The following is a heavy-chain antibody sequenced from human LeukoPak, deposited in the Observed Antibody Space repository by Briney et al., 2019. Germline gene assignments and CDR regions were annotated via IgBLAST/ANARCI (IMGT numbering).Heavy chain of an antibody. D-gene: IGHD3-16*02. Sequence: PGGSLRLSCAASGFTFSSYSMNWVRQAPGKGLEWVSSISSGSSYIYYADSVKGRFTISRDNAKNSLYLQMNSLRAEDTAVYYCAREKESDYVWGSYRYTRARGAFDIWGQGTMVTVSS. CDR2: ISSGSSYI. CDR1: GFTFSSYS. V-gene: IGHV3-21*01. J-gene: IGHJ3*02. CDR3: AREKESDYVWGSYRYTRARGAFDI.